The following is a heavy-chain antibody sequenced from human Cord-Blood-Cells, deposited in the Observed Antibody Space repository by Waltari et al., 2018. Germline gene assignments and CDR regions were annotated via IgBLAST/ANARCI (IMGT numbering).Heavy chain of an antibody. J-gene: IGHJ4*02. CDR3: ARGGGYSYGSILIFDY. D-gene: IGHD5-18*01. V-gene: IGHV1-8*03. CDR2: MNPNSCNT. CDR1: GYTFTSYD. Sequence: QVQLVQPGAEVKKPGASVKVSCKASGYTFTSYDINWVRQATGQGLEWRGWMNPNSCNTGYAQKFQGRVTLTMNTSISTAYMELSSLRSEETAVYYCARGGGYSYGSILIFDYRGQGTLVTVSS.